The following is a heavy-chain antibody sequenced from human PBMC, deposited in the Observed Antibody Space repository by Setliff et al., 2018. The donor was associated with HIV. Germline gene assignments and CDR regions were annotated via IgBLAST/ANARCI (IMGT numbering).Heavy chain of an antibody. J-gene: IGHJ5*02. V-gene: IGHV1-18*01. CDR2: ISAYNVNT. D-gene: IGHD2-2*01. CDR1: GGTFSNYG. CDR3: ARGTTPLGWFDP. Sequence: ASVKVSCKASGGTFSNYGMSWVRQAPGQGLEWMGGISAYNVNTNYAQKLQGRVTMTTDTSTSKAYMELRSLRSDATAVYYCARGTTPLGWFDPWGQGTLVTVSS.